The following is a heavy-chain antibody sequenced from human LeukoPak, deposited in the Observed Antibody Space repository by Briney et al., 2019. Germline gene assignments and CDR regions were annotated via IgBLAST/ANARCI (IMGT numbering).Heavy chain of an antibody. J-gene: IGHJ6*03. V-gene: IGHV3-20*04. D-gene: IGHD6-13*01. CDR1: GFTFDDYG. Sequence: GGSLRLSCAASGFTFDDYGMSWVRHAPGKGLEWVSGINWNGGSTGYADSVKGRFTISRDNAKNSLYLQMNSLRAEDTALYYCARPAAPLYYYYYMDVWGKGTTVTVSS. CDR3: ARPAAPLYYYYYMDV. CDR2: INWNGGST.